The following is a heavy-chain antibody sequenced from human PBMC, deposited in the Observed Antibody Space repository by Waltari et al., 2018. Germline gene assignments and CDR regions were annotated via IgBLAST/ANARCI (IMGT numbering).Heavy chain of an antibody. Sequence: QVQLVQSGAEVKKPGASVKVSCKASGSTFTRYDINWVRQATGQGLEWMGWMNPNSGNTGYAQKVQGRVTMTSNTSMSTAYMELSSLRSEDAAVYYCARAGYQLFDNWFDPWGQGTLVACSS. CDR1: GSTFTRYD. V-gene: IGHV1-8*01. D-gene: IGHD2-2*01. CDR2: MNPNSGNT. J-gene: IGHJ5*02. CDR3: ARAGYQLFDNWFDP.